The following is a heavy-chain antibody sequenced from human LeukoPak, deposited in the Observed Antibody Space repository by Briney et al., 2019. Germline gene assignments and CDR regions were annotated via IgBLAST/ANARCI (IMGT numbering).Heavy chain of an antibody. J-gene: IGHJ4*02. CDR3: ATLPVIAAACTGNSYFDY. CDR2: IKQDGSDK. Sequence: GGSLRLSCAASGFTFSHYWMSWVRQAPGKGLEWVANIKQDGSDKYYVDSVKGRFTISRDIAKNSLYLQMNSLRAEDTAVYYCATLPVIAAACTGNSYFDYWGQGTLVTVSS. V-gene: IGHV3-7*01. D-gene: IGHD6-13*01. CDR1: GFTFSHYW.